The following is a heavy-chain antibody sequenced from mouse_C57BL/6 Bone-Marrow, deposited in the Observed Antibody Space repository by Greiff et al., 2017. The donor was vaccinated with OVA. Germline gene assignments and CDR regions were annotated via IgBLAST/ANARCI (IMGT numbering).Heavy chain of an antibody. V-gene: IGHV1-4*01. CDR3: ARSNYLAWFAY. J-gene: IGHJ3*01. D-gene: IGHD2-1*01. CDR1: GSTFTRYP. Sequence: QVQLQQSGAELARPGASVTMSCKASGSTFTRYPLHWVKQRPGQGLEWIGYINPSSGYTKYNQKFKDKATLTADKSSSTAYMQLSSLTSEDSAVYYCARSNYLAWFAYWGQGTLVTVSA. CDR2: INPSSGYT.